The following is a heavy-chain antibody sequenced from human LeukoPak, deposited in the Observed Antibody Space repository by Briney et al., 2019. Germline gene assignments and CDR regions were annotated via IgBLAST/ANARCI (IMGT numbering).Heavy chain of an antibody. J-gene: IGHJ4*02. CDR1: GYTLTELS. Sequence: ASVEVSCKVSGYTLTELSMHWVRQAPGKGLEWMGGFDPEDGETIYAQKFQGRVTMTEDTSTDTAYMELSSLRSEDTAVYYCATLTLMNNWNDYWGQGTLVTVSS. CDR2: FDPEDGET. CDR3: ATLTLMNNWNDY. D-gene: IGHD1-1*01. V-gene: IGHV1-24*01.